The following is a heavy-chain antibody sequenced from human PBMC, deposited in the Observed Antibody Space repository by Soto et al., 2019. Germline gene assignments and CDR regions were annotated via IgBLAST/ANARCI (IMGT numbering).Heavy chain of an antibody. D-gene: IGHD1-1*01. CDR3: VRDGTKTLRDWFDP. J-gene: IGHJ5*02. V-gene: IGHV4-4*07. Sequence: QVQLQESGPGLVKPSETLSLTCTVSGASISGFYWSWIRKSAGKGLEWIGRIYATGTTDYNPSLKSRVMMSVDTSKKPFSLKLRSVTAADTAVYYFVRDGTKTLRDWFDPWGQGISVTVSS. CDR2: IYATGTT. CDR1: GASISGFY.